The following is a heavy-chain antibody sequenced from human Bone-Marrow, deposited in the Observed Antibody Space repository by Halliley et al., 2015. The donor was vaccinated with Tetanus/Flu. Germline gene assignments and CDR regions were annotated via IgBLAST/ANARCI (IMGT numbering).Heavy chain of an antibody. J-gene: IGHJ4*02. Sequence: GEALDSGGYSWTWIRQPPGKGLEWIGYIYYSGSTKYNPSLKSRVTTSVDTSKNQFSLKLTSVTAADTAVYYCARSPSMIFGGPPKYYFDYWGQGTLVTVSS. CDR2: IYYSGST. D-gene: IGHD3-3*01. V-gene: IGHV4-61*08. CDR1: GEALDSGGYS. CDR3: ARSPSMIFGGPPKYYFDY.